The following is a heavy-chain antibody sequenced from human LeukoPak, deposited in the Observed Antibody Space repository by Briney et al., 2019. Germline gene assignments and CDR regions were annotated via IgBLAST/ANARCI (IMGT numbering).Heavy chain of an antibody. CDR2: INHSGST. J-gene: IGHJ5*02. Sequence: PSETLSLTCAVYGGSFSGYYWSWIRQPPGKGLEWIGEINHSGSTNYNPSLKSRVTISVDTSKNQFSLKLSSVTAADTAVYYCARGARLLDIEVVPAAIFWFDPWGQGTLVTVSS. D-gene: IGHD2-2*02. CDR1: GGSFSGYY. V-gene: IGHV4-34*01. CDR3: ARGARLLDIEVVPAAIFWFDP.